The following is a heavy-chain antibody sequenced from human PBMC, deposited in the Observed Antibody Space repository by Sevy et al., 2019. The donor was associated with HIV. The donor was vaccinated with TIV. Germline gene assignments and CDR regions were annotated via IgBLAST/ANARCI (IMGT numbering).Heavy chain of an antibody. Sequence: GGSLRLSCAASGFIFSSYSVSWVLQAAGKGLEWVASIGSSNSYIYYADSVKGRFTISRDNAKNSLFLHMNTLRAEDTAVYYCARSYSSSWYILYYFEYWGQGTPVTVSS. J-gene: IGHJ4*02. D-gene: IGHD6-13*01. CDR1: GFIFSSYS. V-gene: IGHV3-21*01. CDR2: IGSSNSYI. CDR3: ARSYSSSWYILYYFEY.